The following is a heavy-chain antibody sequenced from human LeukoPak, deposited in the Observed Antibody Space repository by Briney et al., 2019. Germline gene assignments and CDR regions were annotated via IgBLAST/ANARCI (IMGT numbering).Heavy chain of an antibody. CDR3: AREFHYYGSGSYLFWWFDP. J-gene: IGHJ5*02. D-gene: IGHD3-10*01. CDR2: ISAYNGNT. V-gene: IGHV1-18*01. CDR1: GYTFTSYG. Sequence: ASVKVSCKASGYTFTSYGISWVRQAPGQGLEWMGWISAYNGNTNYAQKLQGRVTMTTDTSTSTAYMELRSLRSDDTAVYYCAREFHYYGSGSYLFWWFDPWGQGTLVTVSS.